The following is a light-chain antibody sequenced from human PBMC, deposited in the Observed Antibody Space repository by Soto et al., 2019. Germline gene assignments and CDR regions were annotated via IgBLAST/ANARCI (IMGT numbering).Light chain of an antibody. Sequence: QSVLTQPASVSGSPGQSITISCTGTSSDVGNYDLVSWYQQHPGKAPTLMIYEVSKRPSGVSDRFSGSKSGNTASLTISGLQAEDEADYYCCSYAGGSTFYVFRTGTKVTVL. CDR1: SSDVGNYDL. CDR3: CSYAGGSTFYV. J-gene: IGLJ1*01. V-gene: IGLV2-23*02. CDR2: EVS.